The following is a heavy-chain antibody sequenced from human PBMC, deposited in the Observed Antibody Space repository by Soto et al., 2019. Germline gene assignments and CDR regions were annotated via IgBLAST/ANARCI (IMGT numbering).Heavy chain of an antibody. CDR2: INHSGST. D-gene: IGHD6-19*01. Sequence: SETLSLTCAVYGGSFSGYYWSWIRQPPGKGLEWIGEINHSGSTNYNPSLKSRVTISVDTSKNQFSLRLSSVTAADTAVYYCARRREGLAVAAPREVGYFDYWGQGTLVTVSS. V-gene: IGHV4-34*01. CDR3: ARRREGLAVAAPREVGYFDY. J-gene: IGHJ4*02. CDR1: GGSFSGYY.